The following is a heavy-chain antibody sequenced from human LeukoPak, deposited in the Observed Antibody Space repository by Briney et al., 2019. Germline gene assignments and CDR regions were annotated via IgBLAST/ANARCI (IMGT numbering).Heavy chain of an antibody. CDR3: ARATWDPNYYYYMDV. V-gene: IGHV3-21*01. Sequence: GGSLRLSCAASRFTFSSYVMKWVRQVPGKGLEWVSSISTSSSYIYYADSVKGRFTISRDNAKNSLYLQMNSLRAEDTAVYYCARATWDPNYYYYMDVWGKGTTVTISS. CDR1: RFTFSSYV. D-gene: IGHD1-26*01. J-gene: IGHJ6*03. CDR2: ISTSSSYI.